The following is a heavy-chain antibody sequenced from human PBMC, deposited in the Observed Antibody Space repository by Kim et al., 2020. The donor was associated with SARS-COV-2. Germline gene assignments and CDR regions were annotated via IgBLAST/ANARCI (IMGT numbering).Heavy chain of an antibody. CDR3: ARSRNHPWFDP. CDR1: GGSFSGYY. Sequence: SETLSLTCAVYGGSFSGYYWSWIRQPPGKGLEWIGEINHSGSTNYNPSLKSRVTISVDTSKNQFSLKLSSVTAADTAVYYCARSRNHPWFDPWGQGTLVTVSS. CDR2: INHSGST. V-gene: IGHV4-34*01. J-gene: IGHJ5*02.